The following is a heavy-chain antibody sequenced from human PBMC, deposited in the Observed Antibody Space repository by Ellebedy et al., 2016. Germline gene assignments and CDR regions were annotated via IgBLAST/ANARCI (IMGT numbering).Heavy chain of an antibody. CDR1: GYNLTSYY. J-gene: IGHJ5*02. V-gene: IGHV1-46*01. Sequence: ASVQVSCXASGYNLTSYYMNWVRQAPGQGIEWLGIINPSGGNTNYAQKFQGRVSMATDTSTTTVYMELSSLRSEDTALYYCARGDYGGKSPGRAWGQGTLVTVSS. CDR3: ARGDYGGKSPGRA. CDR2: INPSGGNT. D-gene: IGHD4-23*01.